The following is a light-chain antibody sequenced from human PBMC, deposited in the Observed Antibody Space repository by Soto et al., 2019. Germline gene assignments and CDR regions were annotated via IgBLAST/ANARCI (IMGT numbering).Light chain of an antibody. CDR2: EVS. CDR3: ASFTSSNTYV. V-gene: IGLV2-14*02. CDR1: NSDSGSYNL. J-gene: IGLJ1*01. Sequence: QSVLTQPACVSGSPGQSITISCTATNSDSGSYNLVSWYQQHPGKAPKLLISEVSNRPSGVSYRFSGSKSANTASLTISGLQAEDEADYYCASFTSSNTYVFGTGTKVTVL.